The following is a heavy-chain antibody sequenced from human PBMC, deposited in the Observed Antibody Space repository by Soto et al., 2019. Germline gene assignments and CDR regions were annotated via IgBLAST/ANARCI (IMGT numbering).Heavy chain of an antibody. Sequence: QVQLVESGGGVVQPGRSLRLSCAASGFTFSSYGMHWVRQAPGKGLEWVAGIWYDGSNKYYADSVKGRFTISRDNSKKTLYLQMNSLRAEDTAVYYCARERYYDFEEFYCMDVWGQGTTVTVSS. CDR3: ARERYYDFEEFYCMDV. V-gene: IGHV3-33*01. CDR1: GFTFSSYG. D-gene: IGHD3-3*01. J-gene: IGHJ6*02. CDR2: IWYDGSNK.